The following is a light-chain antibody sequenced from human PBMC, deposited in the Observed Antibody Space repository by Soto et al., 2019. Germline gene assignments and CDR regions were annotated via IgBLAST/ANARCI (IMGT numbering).Light chain of an antibody. CDR1: SSNIGAGYD. CDR3: QSFDSRLSGWV. V-gene: IGLV1-40*01. Sequence: XTGSSSNIGAGYDVHWYQQLPGTAPKLLVHGNNDRPSGVPDRFSASKSGTSASLAITGLQVEDEADYYCQSFDSRLSGWVFGGGTKLTVL. CDR2: GNN. J-gene: IGLJ2*01.